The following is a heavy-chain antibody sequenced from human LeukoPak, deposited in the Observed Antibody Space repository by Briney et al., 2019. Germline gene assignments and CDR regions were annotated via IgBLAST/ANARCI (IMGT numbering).Heavy chain of an antibody. V-gene: IGHV1-2*02. CDR3: ARDGGSVAVHFDY. CDR2: INPNSGGT. Sequence: ASVKVSCKASGYTFSSYGITWVRQAPGQGLEWMGWINPNSGGTNYAQKFQGRVTMTRDTSISTAYMELSRLRSDDTAVYYCARDGGSVAVHFDYWGQGTLVTVSS. D-gene: IGHD6-19*01. J-gene: IGHJ4*02. CDR1: GYTFSSYG.